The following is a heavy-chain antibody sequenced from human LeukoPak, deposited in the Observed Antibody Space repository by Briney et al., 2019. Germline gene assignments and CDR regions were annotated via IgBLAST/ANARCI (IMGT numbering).Heavy chain of an antibody. CDR2: INPGDSDT. CDR3: AKYEGLYSGGRCYSSHFDY. J-gene: IGHJ4*02. Sequence: GESLKISCKGSGYTFSNSWIGWVRQMPGKGLEWMGIINPGDSDTRYSPSFQGQVTFSVDKSISTAYLQWSSLKASDTAMYYCAKYEGLYSGGRCYSSHFDYWGQGTLVTVSS. V-gene: IGHV5-51*01. CDR1: GYTFSNSW. D-gene: IGHD2-15*01.